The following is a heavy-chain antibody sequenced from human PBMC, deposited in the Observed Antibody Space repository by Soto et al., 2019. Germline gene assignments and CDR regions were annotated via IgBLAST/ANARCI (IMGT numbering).Heavy chain of an antibody. Sequence: GGSLRRSCAASGFTFSSYGMHWVRQAPGKGLEWVAVISYDGSNKYYADSVKGRFTISRDNSKNTLYLQMNSLRAEDTAVYYCAKSLPPRGIAVAGWGWFDPWGQGTLVTVS. CDR1: GFTFSSYG. V-gene: IGHV3-30*18. CDR3: AKSLPPRGIAVAGWGWFDP. D-gene: IGHD6-19*01. J-gene: IGHJ5*02. CDR2: ISYDGSNK.